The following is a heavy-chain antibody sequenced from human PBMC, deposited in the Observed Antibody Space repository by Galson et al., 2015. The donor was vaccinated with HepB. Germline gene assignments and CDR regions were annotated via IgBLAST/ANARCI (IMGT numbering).Heavy chain of an antibody. J-gene: IGHJ4*02. V-gene: IGHV1-3*01. Sequence: SVKVSCKASGYSFTNYAMHWVRQAPGQRLEWVGWINAGNGNTKYSQNFQGRVTITRDTSASTAYMEMSSLRSEDTAVDCFARPAAPTGWLQLHYWGQGTVVTVSS. CDR3: ARPAAPTGWLQLHY. CDR2: INAGNGNT. CDR1: GYSFTNYA. D-gene: IGHD5-24*01.